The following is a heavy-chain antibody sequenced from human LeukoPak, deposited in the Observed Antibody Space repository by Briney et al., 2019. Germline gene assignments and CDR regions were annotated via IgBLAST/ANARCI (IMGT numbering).Heavy chain of an antibody. CDR2: INANSGGT. V-gene: IGHV1-2*02. J-gene: IGHJ6*03. CDR3: ARDLFWNDEAYYYYYMDV. D-gene: IGHD1-1*01. Sequence: GASVKVSCKASGYTFTGYYMHWVRQAPGQGLEWMGWINANSGGTNYAQKFQGRVTMTRDTSISTAYMELSRLRSDDTAVYYCARDLFWNDEAYYYYYMDVWGKGTTVTVSS. CDR1: GYTFTGYY.